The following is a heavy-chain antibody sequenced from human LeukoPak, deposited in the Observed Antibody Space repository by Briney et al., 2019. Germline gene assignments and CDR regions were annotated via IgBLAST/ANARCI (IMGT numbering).Heavy chain of an antibody. CDR3: ARGNQQLPRSTPDY. Sequence: GGSLRLSCAVSGFTFSSSWMHWVRQDPGKRLVWVSHIKTDGSTTAYADSVKGRFTISRDNAKNTLYLQMNSLRAEDTGVYYCARGNQQLPRSTPDYWGQGALVTVSS. D-gene: IGHD2-2*01. J-gene: IGHJ4*02. CDR1: GFTFSSSW. CDR2: IKTDGSTT. V-gene: IGHV3-74*01.